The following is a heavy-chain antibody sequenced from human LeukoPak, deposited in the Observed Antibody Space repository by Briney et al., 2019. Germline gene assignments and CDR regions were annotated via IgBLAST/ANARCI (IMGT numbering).Heavy chain of an antibody. Sequence: PGGSLRLSCAASGFTFSIYSMNWVRQAPGEGLDWVGRIASKTDGGATDYAAPVKGRFTISRDDSKNTLNLQTNSLKTEDTAVYYCTTGIRGDWGQGTLVTVSS. CDR1: GFTFSIYS. CDR2: IASKTDGGAT. D-gene: IGHD3-10*01. V-gene: IGHV3-15*04. J-gene: IGHJ4*02. CDR3: TTGIRGD.